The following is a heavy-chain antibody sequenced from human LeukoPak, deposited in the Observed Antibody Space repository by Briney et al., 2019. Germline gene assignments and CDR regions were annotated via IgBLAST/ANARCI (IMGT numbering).Heavy chain of an antibody. J-gene: IGHJ5*02. D-gene: IGHD3-10*01. Sequence: SETLCLTCTVSGGSISSSSYYWGWIRPPPGRGLEWIGSVYYSGSTYYNSSLKSRGTITADTSKNQFPLPLTYVIAADAAVYYCVSQKGPHITRGVLRNSWFYPCGQGTLVIVS. CDR3: VSQKGPHITRGVLRNSWFYP. V-gene: IGHV4-39*01. CDR1: GGSISSSSYY. CDR2: VYYSGST.